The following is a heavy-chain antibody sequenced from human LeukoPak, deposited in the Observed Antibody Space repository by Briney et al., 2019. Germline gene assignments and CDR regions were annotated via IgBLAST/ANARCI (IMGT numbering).Heavy chain of an antibody. V-gene: IGHV4-34*01. Sequence: PSETLSLTCAVYGGSFSGYYWSWIRLPPGKGLEWIGEINHSGSTNYNPSLKSRVTISVGTSKNQFSLKLSSVTAADTAVYYCASTIFGAPYGMDVWGQGTTVTVSS. CDR2: INHSGST. D-gene: IGHD3-3*01. CDR3: ASTIFGAPYGMDV. CDR1: GGSFSGYY. J-gene: IGHJ6*02.